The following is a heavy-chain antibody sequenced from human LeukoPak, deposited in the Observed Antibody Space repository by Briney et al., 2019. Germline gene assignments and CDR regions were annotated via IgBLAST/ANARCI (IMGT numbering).Heavy chain of an antibody. Sequence: PSETLSLTCAVYGGSFSGYYWSWIRQPPGKGLEWIREINHSGSTNYNPSLKSRVTISVDTSKTQFSLKLSSVTAADTAVYYCARVAFYYDSGSYFDYWGQGALVSVSS. CDR3: ARVAFYYDSGSYFDY. J-gene: IGHJ4*02. D-gene: IGHD3-10*01. V-gene: IGHV4-34*01. CDR2: INHSGST. CDR1: GGSFSGYY.